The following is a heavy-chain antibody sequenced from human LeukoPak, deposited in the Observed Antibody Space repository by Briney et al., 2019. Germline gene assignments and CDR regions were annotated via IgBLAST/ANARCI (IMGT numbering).Heavy chain of an antibody. D-gene: IGHD3-22*01. J-gene: IGHJ5*02. CDR1: GFTFSSYA. V-gene: IGHV3-23*01. CDR2: ISGSGGST. Sequence: GGSLRLSCAASGFTFSSYAMSWVRQAPGKGLEWVSAISGSGGSTYYADSVKGRFTISRDNSKNTLYLQMNSLRAEDTAVYYCAKDWTTYYYDSSGYPIDPWGQGTLVTVSS. CDR3: AKDWTTYYYDSSGYPIDP.